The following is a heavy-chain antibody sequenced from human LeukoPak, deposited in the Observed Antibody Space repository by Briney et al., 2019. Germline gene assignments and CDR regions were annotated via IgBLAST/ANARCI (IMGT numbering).Heavy chain of an antibody. V-gene: IGHV4-59*01. CDR2: SGSA. CDR1: GGDTVSGGSFSNYY. Sequence: SETLSLTCTVSGGDTVSGGSFSNYYWTWIRQPPGKGLEWIGYSGSAIYNPSLKSRVTISIDTSKRHFSLTLSSVTAADTAVYYCARTRRHYSGSGKNLTPWPAGLDVWGQGTTVTVS. D-gene: IGHD3-10*01. J-gene: IGHJ6*02. CDR3: ARTRRHYSGSGKNLTPWPAGLDV.